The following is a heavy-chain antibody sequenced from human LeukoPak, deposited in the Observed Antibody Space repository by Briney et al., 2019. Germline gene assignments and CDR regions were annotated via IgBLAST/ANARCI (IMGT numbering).Heavy chain of an antibody. Sequence: SETLSLTCTVSGDSINSLDLWSWVRQHPGKGREWIGEMYLSGTTHSNPSVKSRVTISIDKSKNQFFLNLSSVTAADTAVYYCAGLVGRYSSGLYYYYFDYWGQGTLVTVSS. V-gene: IGHV4-4*02. D-gene: IGHD3-22*01. CDR1: GDSINSLDL. CDR3: AGLVGRYSSGLYYYYFDY. CDR2: MYLSGTT. J-gene: IGHJ4*02.